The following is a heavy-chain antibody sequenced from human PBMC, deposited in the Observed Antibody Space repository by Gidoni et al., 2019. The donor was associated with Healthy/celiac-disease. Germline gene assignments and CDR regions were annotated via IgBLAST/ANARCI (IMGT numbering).Heavy chain of an antibody. CDR2: IYYSGST. CDR3: ARSDYTPPGY. V-gene: IGHV4-59*01. J-gene: IGHJ4*02. Sequence: QVQLQESGPGLVKPSETLSLTCTVSGGSISSYYWSWIRQPPGKGLEWIGYIYYSGSTNYNPSLKSRVTISVDTSKNQFSLKLSSVTAADTAVYYCARSDYTPPGYWGQGTLVTVSS. D-gene: IGHD5-12*01. CDR1: GGSISSYY.